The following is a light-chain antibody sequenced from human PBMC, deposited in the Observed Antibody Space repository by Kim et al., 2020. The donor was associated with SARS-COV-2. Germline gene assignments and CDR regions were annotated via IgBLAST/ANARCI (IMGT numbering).Light chain of an antibody. Sequence: SYELTQPPSVSVSPGQTASITCSGDKLGNKYAYWYQQKPGQSPVLVIYQDSKRPSGIPERFSGSNSGNTATLTISGTQAMDEADYYCQAWDSSTFWVFGGGTQLTVL. CDR3: QAWDSSTFWV. V-gene: IGLV3-1*01. J-gene: IGLJ3*02. CDR1: KLGNKY. CDR2: QDS.